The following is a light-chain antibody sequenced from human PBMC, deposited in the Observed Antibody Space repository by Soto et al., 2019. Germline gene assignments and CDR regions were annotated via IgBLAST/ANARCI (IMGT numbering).Light chain of an antibody. Sequence: QSVLTQPPSASGTPGQRVTISCSGSSFNIGTNSVNWYQQLPGTAPQLLIYTNNQRPSGVPDRFSASKSGTSASLAISGLQSEDEAEYHCATWDDSLNAVVFGGGTKVTVL. CDR3: ATWDDSLNAVV. CDR1: SFNIGTNS. CDR2: TNN. V-gene: IGLV1-44*01. J-gene: IGLJ2*01.